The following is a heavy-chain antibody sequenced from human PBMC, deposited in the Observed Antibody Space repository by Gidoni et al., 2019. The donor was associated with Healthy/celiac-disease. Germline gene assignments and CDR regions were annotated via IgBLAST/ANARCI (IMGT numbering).Heavy chain of an antibody. D-gene: IGHD2-2*01. CDR1: GFTFDDYA. Sequence: EVQLVESGGGLVQPGRSLRLSCAASGFTFDDYAMHWVRQAPGMGLEWVPGISGNSGSIGYADSVKGRFTISRDNAKNSLYLQMNSLRAEDTALYYCAKIQPRDVWGQGTLVTVSS. CDR3: AKIQPRDV. J-gene: IGHJ4*02. V-gene: IGHV3-9*01. CDR2: ISGNSGSI.